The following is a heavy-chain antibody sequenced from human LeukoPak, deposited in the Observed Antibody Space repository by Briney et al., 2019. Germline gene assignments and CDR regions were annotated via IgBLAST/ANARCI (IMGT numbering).Heavy chain of an antibody. CDR3: ARGGGIVVVTYFDY. Sequence: GGSLRLSCAASGFTFSSYWMSWVRQAPGKGLEWVAVIWYDGSNKYYADSVKGRFTISRDNSKNTLYLQMNSLRAEDTAVYYCARGGGIVVVTYFDYWGQGTLVTVSS. V-gene: IGHV3-33*08. CDR2: IWYDGSNK. J-gene: IGHJ4*02. D-gene: IGHD2-21*02. CDR1: GFTFSSYW.